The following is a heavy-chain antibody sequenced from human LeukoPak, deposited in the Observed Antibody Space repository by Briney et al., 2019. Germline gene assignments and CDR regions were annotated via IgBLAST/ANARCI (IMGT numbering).Heavy chain of an antibody. CDR3: ARPRREFLHDYYMDV. CDR2: IYTSGST. CDR1: GGSISSYY. Sequence: SETLSLTCTVSGGSISSYYWSWIRQPAGKGLECIGRIYTSGSTNCNPSLKSRVTMSVDTSKNQFSLKLSSVTAADTAVYYCARPRREFLHDYYMDVWGKGTTVTVSS. D-gene: IGHD3-10*01. V-gene: IGHV4-4*07. J-gene: IGHJ6*03.